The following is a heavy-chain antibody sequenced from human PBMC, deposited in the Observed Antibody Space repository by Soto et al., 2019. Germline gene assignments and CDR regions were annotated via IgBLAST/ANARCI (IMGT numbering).Heavy chain of an antibody. V-gene: IGHV4-61*01. CDR1: GTSLNSGTNY. CDR2: IYGSGNT. Sequence: PSETLSLTCTVSGTSLNSGTNYWNWVRQPPGKALEWIGYIYGSGNTKYNPSLKSRVTISQDTSKNQVSPKMNSVTATDTAMYYCAGDWGPYWFDPLGQGILVTVSS. D-gene: IGHD7-27*01. CDR3: AGDWGPYWFDP. J-gene: IGHJ5*02.